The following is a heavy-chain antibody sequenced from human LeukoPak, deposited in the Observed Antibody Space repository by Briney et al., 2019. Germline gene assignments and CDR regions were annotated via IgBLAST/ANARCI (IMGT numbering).Heavy chain of an antibody. CDR3: ARGLSLGSGSYVVGVVDY. D-gene: IGHD3-10*01. V-gene: IGHV3-30*03. J-gene: IGHJ4*02. Sequence: GGSLRLSCAASGFTFSSYGMHWVRQAPGKGLEWVAVISYDGSNKYYADSVKGRFTISRDNSKNTLYLQMNSLRAGDTAVYYCARGLSLGSGSYVVGVVDYWGQGTLVTVSS. CDR2: ISYDGSNK. CDR1: GFTFSSYG.